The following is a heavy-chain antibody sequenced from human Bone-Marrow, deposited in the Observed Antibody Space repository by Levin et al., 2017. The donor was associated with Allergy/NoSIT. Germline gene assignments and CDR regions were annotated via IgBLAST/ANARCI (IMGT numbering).Heavy chain of an antibody. CDR1: GFIFTKFA. D-gene: IGHD2-15*01. CDR2: ISDNGDST. J-gene: IGHJ4*02. Sequence: PSETLSLTCAASGFIFTKFAMSWVRQTPGEGLEWVSAISDNGDSTYYADSVKGRFLISRDNSRNTLSLQMNSLRAEDTATYYCAKDWTTMVAATVCDYWGQGTLVTVSS. V-gene: IGHV3-23*01. CDR3: AKDWTTMVAATVCDY.